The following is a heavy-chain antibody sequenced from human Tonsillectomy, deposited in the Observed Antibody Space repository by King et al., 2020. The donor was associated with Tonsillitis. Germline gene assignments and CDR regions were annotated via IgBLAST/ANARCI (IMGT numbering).Heavy chain of an antibody. CDR1: GYSFTSYG. Sequence: DVQLVESGAEVKKPGESLKISCKGSGYSFTSYGIGCVRQMPGKGLEWMGIIYPGDSDTRDSPSFQGQVTISADKSISTAYLQWSRLKASDTAMYYCARSCSGGSCYTTLDYWGQGTLVTVSS. CDR3: ARSCSGGSCYTTLDY. D-gene: IGHD2-15*01. V-gene: IGHV5-51*01. CDR2: IYPGDSDT. J-gene: IGHJ4*02.